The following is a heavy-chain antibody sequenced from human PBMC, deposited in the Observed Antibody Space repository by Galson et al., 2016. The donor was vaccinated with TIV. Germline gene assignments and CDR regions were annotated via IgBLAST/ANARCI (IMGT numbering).Heavy chain of an antibody. CDR1: GFTFSGYA. V-gene: IGHV3-23*01. D-gene: IGHD6-19*01. CDR3: ARTTPPPGSSNGWNDAFDV. J-gene: IGHJ3*01. CDR2: VTGRSRST. Sequence: SLRLSCAASGFTFSGYAMSWVRQAPGKGLEWVSVVTGRSRSTHYADSVRGRFTISRDNSRNTLSLQMNSLRVEDTAVYFCARTTPPPGSSNGWNDAFDVWGQWTIVTVSS.